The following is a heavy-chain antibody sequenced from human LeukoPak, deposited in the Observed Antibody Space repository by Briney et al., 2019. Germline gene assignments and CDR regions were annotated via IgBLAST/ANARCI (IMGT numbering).Heavy chain of an antibody. Sequence: GGSLRLSCAASGFTVSSNYMSWVRQAPGKGLEWVSVIYSGGSTYYADSVKGRFTISRDNSKNTLYLQMNSLRAEVTAVYYCARSFDWLDNWFDPWGQGTLVTVSS. D-gene: IGHD3-9*01. CDR3: ARSFDWLDNWFDP. J-gene: IGHJ5*02. CDR1: GFTVSSNY. V-gene: IGHV3-66*01. CDR2: IYSGGST.